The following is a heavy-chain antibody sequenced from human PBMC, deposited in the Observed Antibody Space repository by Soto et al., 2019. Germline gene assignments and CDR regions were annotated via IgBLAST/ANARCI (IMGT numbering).Heavy chain of an antibody. CDR2: ISVSGGST. D-gene: IGHD3-16*01. CDR3: AKDPSSFMITCGGVIKL. CDR1: GFPFSSYA. Sequence: RGSLGLSCAAYGFPFSSYAMSWVRQAPGKGLEWVSAISVSGGSTYYADSVKGRFTISRDNSKNTLYLQMNSLRAEDTAVYYCAKDPSSFMITCGGVIKLWGQGILFTVS. J-gene: IGHJ4*02. V-gene: IGHV3-23*01.